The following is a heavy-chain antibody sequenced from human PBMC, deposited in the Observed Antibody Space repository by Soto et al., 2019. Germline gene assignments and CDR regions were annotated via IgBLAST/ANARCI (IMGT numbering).Heavy chain of an antibody. D-gene: IGHD2-15*01. J-gene: IGHJ4*02. CDR3: ATRYCSGSGCYFDY. V-gene: IGHV3-23*01. CDR1: GFTFNNYA. CDR2: INGGGGAT. Sequence: EVQLLESGGGLVQPGGSLRLSCAASGFTFNNYAMTWVRQAPGEGLEWVSTINGGGGATYHADSVKGRFTISRDNSKNTLYLQMDSLRAEDTAVYYCATRYCSGSGCYFDYWGQGTLVAVSS.